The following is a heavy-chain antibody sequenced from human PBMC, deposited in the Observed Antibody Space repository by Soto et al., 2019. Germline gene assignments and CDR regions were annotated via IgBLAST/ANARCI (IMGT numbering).Heavy chain of an antibody. D-gene: IGHD1-1*01. V-gene: IGHV3-23*01. J-gene: IGHJ4*02. CDR2: ISATTPNT. CDR1: GFTFSAYP. CDR3: ATNWNLDH. Sequence: QLFESWGGLLQPGGSLRLSCAASGFTFSAYPMNWVRQTPWKGLDWVATISATTPNTYYADSVKGRFTIYRDNSKSTLHMKSNSLRADETAVYYCATNWNLDHWGQGTLVT.